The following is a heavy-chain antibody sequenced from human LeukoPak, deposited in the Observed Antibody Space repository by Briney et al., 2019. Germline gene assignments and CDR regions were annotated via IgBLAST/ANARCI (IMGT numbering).Heavy chain of an antibody. CDR2: INQDGSEE. V-gene: IGHV3-7*01. D-gene: IGHD5-12*01. Sequence: GGSLLLSCAASGFTFSNYWMTWVRQAPGKGLEWVAHINQDGSEEHYMDSAKARFTISRDNAKNSLSLQMNSLRAEDTAVYYCVRDGGVSGYDLLDYWGQGTLVTVSS. CDR1: GFTFSNYW. CDR3: VRDGGVSGYDLLDY. J-gene: IGHJ4*02.